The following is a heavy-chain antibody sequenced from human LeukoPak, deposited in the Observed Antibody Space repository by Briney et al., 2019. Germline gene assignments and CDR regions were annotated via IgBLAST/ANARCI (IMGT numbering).Heavy chain of an antibody. CDR1: GYTFTNYG. J-gene: IGHJ4*02. D-gene: IGHD3-10*01. CDR3: ARDYYGSGSYSSWYFDY. V-gene: IGHV1-18*01. CDR2: ISAYNGNT. Sequence: ASVKVSCKASGYTFTNYGIIWVRQAPGQGLEWMGWISAYNGNTKYAQKLQGRVTMTTDTSTTTASMELRSLRSDDTAVYYCARDYYGSGSYSSWYFDYWGQGTLVTVSS.